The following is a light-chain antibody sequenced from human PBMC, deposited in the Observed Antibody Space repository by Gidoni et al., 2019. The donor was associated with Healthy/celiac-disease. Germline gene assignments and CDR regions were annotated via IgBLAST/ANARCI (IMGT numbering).Light chain of an antibody. CDR3: QAWDSSTLVV. CDR1: KLGDKY. J-gene: IGLJ2*01. Sequence: SYELTQPPSVSVFPGQTASITCPGDKLGDKYACWYQQKPGQSPVLVIYQDSKRPSGIPERFSGSNSGNTATLTISGTQAMDEADYYCQAWDSSTLVVFGGGTKLTVL. CDR2: QDS. V-gene: IGLV3-1*01.